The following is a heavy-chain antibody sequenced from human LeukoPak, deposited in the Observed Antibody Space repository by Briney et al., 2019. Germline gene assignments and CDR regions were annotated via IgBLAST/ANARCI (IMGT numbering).Heavy chain of an antibody. CDR2: VHSSGDI. CDR3: ARGASPKDAVFFDY. Sequence: AQTLSLTCSVSGVSITSGSYYWGWIRQSAGKGLEWIGRVHSSGDIYHNATFRSRAAVSGDASKNQFSLQLNSVTAADTAVYYCARGASPKDAVFFDYWGQGALITVSS. V-gene: IGHV4-61*02. CDR1: GVSITSGSYY. J-gene: IGHJ4*02. D-gene: IGHD3-16*01.